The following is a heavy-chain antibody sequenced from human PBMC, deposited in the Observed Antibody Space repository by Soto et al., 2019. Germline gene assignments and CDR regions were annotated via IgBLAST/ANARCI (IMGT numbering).Heavy chain of an antibody. J-gene: IGHJ4*02. CDR1: GYTFTSYG. Sequence: QVQLVQSGAEVKKPGASVKVSCKASGYTFTSYGISWVRQAPGQGLEWMGWISAYNGNTNYAQKLQGRVTMTTDTPTSTLYTELRSLRFDDTAVYYCGRAGSRWYWDFDYWGQGTLVTVTS. CDR3: GRAGSRWYWDFDY. D-gene: IGHD6-19*01. CDR2: ISAYNGNT. V-gene: IGHV1-18*01.